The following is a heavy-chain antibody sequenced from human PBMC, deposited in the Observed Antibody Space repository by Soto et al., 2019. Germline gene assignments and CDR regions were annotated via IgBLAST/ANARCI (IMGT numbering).Heavy chain of an antibody. D-gene: IGHD3-3*01. V-gene: IGHV3-21*01. CDR3: ARSGFGVVITFYFDY. CDR2: ISSSSSYI. J-gene: IGHJ4*02. Sequence: EVQLVESGGGLVKPGGSLRLSCAASGFTFSSYSMNWVRQAPGKGLEWVSSISSSSSYIYYADSVKGRFTISRDNAKNSLYLQMNSLRAEDTAVYYCARSGFGVVITFYFDYWGQGTLVTVSS. CDR1: GFTFSSYS.